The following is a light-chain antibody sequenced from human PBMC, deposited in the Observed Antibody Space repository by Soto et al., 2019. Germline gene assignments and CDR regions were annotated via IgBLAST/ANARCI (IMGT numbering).Light chain of an antibody. J-gene: IGKJ1*01. V-gene: IGKV3-20*01. Sequence: EIVLTQSPGTLSLSPGERATLSCRASQSVSSNLAWYRQTPGQAPRLLIYGASTRATDTPARFSGSGSGTDFTLTISRVEPADCAVYYCQQYGSAVATCGQGTQVE. CDR3: QQYGSAVAT. CDR2: GAS. CDR1: QSVSSN.